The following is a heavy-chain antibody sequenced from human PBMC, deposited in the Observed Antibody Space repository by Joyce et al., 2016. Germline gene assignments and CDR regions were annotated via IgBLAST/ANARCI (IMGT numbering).Heavy chain of an antibody. CDR2: INPNGGVT. J-gene: IGHJ3*01. D-gene: IGHD2-8*01. Sequence: QVQLVQSGAEVKKPGASVKVSCKASGYIFTGYYIHWVRQAPGQGLEGMGWINPNGGVTRYVQKCQGRVTMTRDTSISTAYMELSRLTSDDTAVYYCASQVLMVYASDAFDVWGQGTMVIVSS. V-gene: IGHV1-2*02. CDR1: GYIFTGYY. CDR3: ASQVLMVYASDAFDV.